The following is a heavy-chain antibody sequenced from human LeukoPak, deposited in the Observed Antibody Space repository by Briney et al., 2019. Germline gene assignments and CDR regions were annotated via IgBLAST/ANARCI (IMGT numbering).Heavy chain of an antibody. J-gene: IGHJ3*02. D-gene: IGHD2-2*02. CDR3: ARGVVPAAIQNLHAFDI. V-gene: IGHV1-69*05. CDR2: IIPIFGTA. CDR1: GGTFSSYA. Sequence: SVKVSCKASGGTFSSYAISWVRQAPGQGLEWMGRIIPIFGTANYAQKFQGRVTITTDESTSTAYMELSSLRSDDTAVYYCARGVVPAAIQNLHAFDIWGQGTMVTVSS.